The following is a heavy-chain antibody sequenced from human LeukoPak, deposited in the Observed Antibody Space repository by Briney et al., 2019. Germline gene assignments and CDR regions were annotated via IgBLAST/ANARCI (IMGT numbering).Heavy chain of an antibody. D-gene: IGHD3-10*01. V-gene: IGHV3-23*01. J-gene: IGHJ4*02. CDR1: GFTFSSYA. Sequence: GGSLRLSCAASGFTFSSYAMSWVRQAPGKGLEWVSVISGGGYSTYYAASVKGRFSISRDNAKNTLYLQMNSPRAEDTAVYYCARWSGEGFDYWGQGTLVTVSS. CDR3: ARWSGEGFDY. CDR2: ISGGGYST.